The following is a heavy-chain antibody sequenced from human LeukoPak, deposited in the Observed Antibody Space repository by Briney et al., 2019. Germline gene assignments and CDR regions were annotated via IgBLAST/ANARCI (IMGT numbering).Heavy chain of an antibody. CDR2: ISVSGDST. Sequence: GGSLRLSCAASGFTFSSYAVSWVRQAPGKGLEWVSTISVSGDSTYYADSVKGRFTISKDNSKNTLSLQMNSLRAEDTAVYYCAKLAGTTSTWGQGTLVTVSS. CDR3: AKLAGTTST. CDR1: GFTFSSYA. V-gene: IGHV3-23*01. J-gene: IGHJ5*02. D-gene: IGHD1-7*01.